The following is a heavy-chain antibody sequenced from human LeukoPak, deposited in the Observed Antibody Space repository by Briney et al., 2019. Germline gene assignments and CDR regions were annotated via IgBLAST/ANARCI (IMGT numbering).Heavy chain of an antibody. D-gene: IGHD6-6*01. V-gene: IGHV4-59*08. CDR2: IYYSGST. CDR3: VRHYSSSRAWFDP. Sequence: SETLSLTCTVSVGAISRYCWSWIRQPPGKGLEWIGYIYYSGSTNYNPSLKSRVAISLDTSKNQFSLKLNSVTAADTAVYYCVRHYSSSRAWFDPWGQGTLVTVSS. CDR1: VGAISRYC. J-gene: IGHJ5*02.